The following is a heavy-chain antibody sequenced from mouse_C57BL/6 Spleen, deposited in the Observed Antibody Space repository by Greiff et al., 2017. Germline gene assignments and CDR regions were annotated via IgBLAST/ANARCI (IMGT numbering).Heavy chain of an antibody. CDR2: ISDGGSYT. CDR1: GFTFSSYA. Sequence: EVQVVESGGGLVKPGGSLKLSCAASGFTFSSYAMSWVRQTPEKRLEWVATISDGGSYTYYPDNVKGRFTISRDNAKNNLYLQMSHLKSEDTAMYYCARDLLGRFDYWGQGTTLTVSS. V-gene: IGHV5-4*01. CDR3: ARDLLGRFDY. D-gene: IGHD4-1*01. J-gene: IGHJ2*01.